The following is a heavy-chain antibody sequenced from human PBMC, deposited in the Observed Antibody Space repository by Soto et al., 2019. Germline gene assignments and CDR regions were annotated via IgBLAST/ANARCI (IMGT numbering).Heavy chain of an antibody. CDR1: GGSLSGYY. Sequence: QVQLQQWGAGLLKPSETLSLTCAVYGGSLSGYYWSWIRQPPGKGLEWIGEINHSGSTNYNPSLKSRVTLSVDASKNQFSRKLSSVTAADTAVYYCARWGWFGRVDDYWGQGTLVTVSS. CDR2: INHSGST. D-gene: IGHD3-10*01. V-gene: IGHV4-34*01. J-gene: IGHJ4*02. CDR3: ARWGWFGRVDDY.